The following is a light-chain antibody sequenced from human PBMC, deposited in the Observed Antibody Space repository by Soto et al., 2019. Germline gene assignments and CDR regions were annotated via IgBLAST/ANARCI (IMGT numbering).Light chain of an antibody. CDR3: MQAVQTPRT. Sequence: DIVMTQSPLSLPVTPGEPASISCRSSQSLLHSNGYNYLDWYLQKPGQSPQLLIYSGSNRASGVPDRFSGSGSGTDFTLNISRGEAEDVGTYYGMQAVQTPRTFGPGTKLEIK. CDR2: SGS. CDR1: QSLLHSNGYNY. V-gene: IGKV2-28*01. J-gene: IGKJ2*01.